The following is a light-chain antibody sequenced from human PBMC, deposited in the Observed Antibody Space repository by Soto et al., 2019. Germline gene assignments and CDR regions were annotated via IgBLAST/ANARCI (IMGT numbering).Light chain of an antibody. CDR1: SSDVGGYDY. CDR3: SSYAGSNIGV. CDR2: EVT. Sequence: QSALTQPPSASGSPGQSVTISCTGTSSDVGGYDYVSWYQHHPGKAPKLMIYEVTMRPSGVPDRFSGSKSGNTASLTVSGLQAEDEADYYCSSYAGSNIGVFGTGTKLTVL. J-gene: IGLJ1*01. V-gene: IGLV2-8*01.